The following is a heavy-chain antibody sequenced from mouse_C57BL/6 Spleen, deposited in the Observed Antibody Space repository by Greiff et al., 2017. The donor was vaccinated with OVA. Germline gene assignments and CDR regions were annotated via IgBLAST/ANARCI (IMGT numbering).Heavy chain of an antibody. V-gene: IGHV1-62-3*01. Sequence: QVQLQQPGAELVKPGASVKLSSKASGYTFTSYWMHWVKQRPGRGLEWIGRIDPNSGGTKYNEKFKSKATLTVDKPSTPAYMQLSILTSDDSAVYYCARGNYYGSSYDWYFDVWGTGTTVTVSS. CDR2: IDPNSGGT. CDR1: GYTFTSYW. D-gene: IGHD1-1*01. CDR3: ARGNYYGSSYDWYFDV. J-gene: IGHJ1*03.